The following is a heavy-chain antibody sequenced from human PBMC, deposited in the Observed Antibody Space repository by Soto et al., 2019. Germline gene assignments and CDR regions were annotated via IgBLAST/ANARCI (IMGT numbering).Heavy chain of an antibody. CDR2: INSDGSSA. J-gene: IGHJ4*02. Sequence: GSLRLSCAASGFTFSSYWMHWVRQAPGKGLVWVSRINSDGSSAVYAGSVKGRFTISRDNAKNKLYLQMNILRTEDTAVYYCARDPAPIGWYDYWGQGTQVTVSS. CDR1: GFTFSSYW. V-gene: IGHV3-74*01. D-gene: IGHD6-19*01. CDR3: ARDPAPIGWYDY.